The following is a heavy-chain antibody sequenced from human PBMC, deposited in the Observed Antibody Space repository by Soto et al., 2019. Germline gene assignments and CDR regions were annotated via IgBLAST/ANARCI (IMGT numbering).Heavy chain of an antibody. CDR1: GYTFTSYG. J-gene: IGHJ3*01. D-gene: IGHD2-15*01. CDR3: ASWLLREHAFDV. CDR2: ISASNGNT. V-gene: IGHV1-18*01. Sequence: QVQLVQSGAEVKNSGASVKVSCKASGYTFTSYGFSWVRQAPGQGLEWMGWISASNGNTNYAQKLQGRVTMTTDTSTGTAYMELRSLRSDDTATYYCASWLLREHAFDVWGLGTMVTVSS.